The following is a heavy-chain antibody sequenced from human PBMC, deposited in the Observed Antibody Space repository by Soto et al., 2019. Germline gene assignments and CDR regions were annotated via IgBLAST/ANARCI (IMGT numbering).Heavy chain of an antibody. CDR1: GFTFSSYS. D-gene: IGHD7-27*01. CDR3: ARDPVVGSGDQNDY. CDR2: ISSSSSYI. V-gene: IGHV3-21*01. Sequence: GGSLRLSCVASGFTFSSYSMNWVRQAPGKGLEWVSSISSSSSYIYYADSVKGRFTISRDNAKNSLYLQMNSLRAEDTAVYYCARDPVVGSGDQNDYWGQGTLVTVSS. J-gene: IGHJ4*02.